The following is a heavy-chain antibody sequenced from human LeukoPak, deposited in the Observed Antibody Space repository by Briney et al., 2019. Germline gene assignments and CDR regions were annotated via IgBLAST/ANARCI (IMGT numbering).Heavy chain of an antibody. CDR1: GFTFSSYW. D-gene: IGHD2-8*01. CDR3: AKGGRGNGEVY. V-gene: IGHV3-7*01. CDR2: IKQDGSEK. J-gene: IGHJ4*02. Sequence: GGSLRLSCAVSGFTFSSYWMSWVRQAPGKGLEWVANIKQDGSEKNYVDSVKGRFTISRDNAKSSLFLQMNDLRAEDTAVYYCAKGGRGNGEVYWGQGTLVTVSS.